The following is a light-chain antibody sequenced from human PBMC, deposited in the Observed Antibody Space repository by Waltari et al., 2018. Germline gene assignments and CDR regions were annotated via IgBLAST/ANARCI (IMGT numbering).Light chain of an antibody. CDR1: QRVLYSSHNKDY. J-gene: IGKJ4*01. Sequence: DIVMTQSPDSLAVSLGERATINCKSSQRVLYSSHNKDYLAWYQQKPGQPPKLLIYWASTQESGVPDRFSGSGSGTDFTLTISSLQAEDVAVYYCQQYYSTPLTFGGGTKVEIK. V-gene: IGKV4-1*01. CDR2: WAS. CDR3: QQYYSTPLT.